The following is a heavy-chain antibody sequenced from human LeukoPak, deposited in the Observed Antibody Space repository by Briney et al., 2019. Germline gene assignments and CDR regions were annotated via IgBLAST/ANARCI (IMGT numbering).Heavy chain of an antibody. J-gene: IGHJ4*02. Sequence: PSETLSLTCTVSGGSISSGSYYWSRIRQPAGKGLEWIGRIYTSGSTNYNPSLKSRVTISVDTSKNQFSLKLSSVTAADTAVYYCAREHLYYYDSSGYWVYWGQGTLVTVSS. CDR3: AREHLYYYDSSGYWVY. D-gene: IGHD3-22*01. V-gene: IGHV4-61*02. CDR2: IYTSGST. CDR1: GGSISSGSYY.